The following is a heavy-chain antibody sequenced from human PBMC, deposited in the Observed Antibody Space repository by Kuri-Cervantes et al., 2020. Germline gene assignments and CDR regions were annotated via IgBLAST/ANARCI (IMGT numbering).Heavy chain of an antibody. CDR3: AREFPLHSSGYSR. CDR2: MNPNSGNT. V-gene: IGHV1-8*01. Sequence: ASVKVSCKTSGYTFFNYGISWVRQAPGQGLEWMGWMNPNSGNTGYAQKFQGRVTMTRNTSISTAYMELSSLRSEDTAVYYCAREFPLHSSGYSRWGQGTLVTVSS. D-gene: IGHD3-22*01. CDR1: GYTFFNYG. J-gene: IGHJ4*02.